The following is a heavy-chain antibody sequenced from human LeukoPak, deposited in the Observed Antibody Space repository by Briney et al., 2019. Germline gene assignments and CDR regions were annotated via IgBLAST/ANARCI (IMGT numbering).Heavy chain of an antibody. CDR2: IYSGGST. V-gene: IGHV3-66*01. CDR1: GFPLHSQF. CDR3: ARVSAGRAPRGFDY. D-gene: IGHD3-10*01. J-gene: IGHJ4*02. Sequence: GSLELSCATPGFPLHSQFMSWVRQASGKGLGGVPVIYSGGSTYYADSVKGRFTISRDNSKNTLYLQMNSLRAEDTAVYYCARVSAGRAPRGFDYWGQGTLVTASS.